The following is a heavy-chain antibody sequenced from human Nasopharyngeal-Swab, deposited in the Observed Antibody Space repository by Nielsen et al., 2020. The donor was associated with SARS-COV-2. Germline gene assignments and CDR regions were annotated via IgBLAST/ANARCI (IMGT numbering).Heavy chain of an antibody. V-gene: IGHV1-18*01. CDR1: GYTLTELS. CDR3: AVDYGDYDSYYGMDV. Sequence: ASVKVSCKVSGYTLTELSMHWVRQAPGQGLEWMGWISAYNGNTNYAQNLQGRVTMTTDTSTSTVYMELRSLRSDDTAVYYCAVDYGDYDSYYGMDVWGQGTTVTVSS. CDR2: ISAYNGNT. J-gene: IGHJ6*02. D-gene: IGHD4-17*01.